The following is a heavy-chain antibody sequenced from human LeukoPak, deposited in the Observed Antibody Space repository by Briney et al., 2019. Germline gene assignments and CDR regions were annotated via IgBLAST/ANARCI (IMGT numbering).Heavy chain of an antibody. J-gene: IGHJ4*02. CDR2: ISGSGDNT. V-gene: IGHV3-23*01. CDR3: AKDRGPITDY. D-gene: IGHD5-12*01. CDR1: GFTFSSHG. Sequence: GGSLRLSCAASGFTFSSHGMSWVRQAPGKGLEWVSTISGSGDNTYYADSAKGRFTISRDNSKNTLYLQMNSLRAEDTAVYYCAKDRGPITDYWGQGTLVTVSS.